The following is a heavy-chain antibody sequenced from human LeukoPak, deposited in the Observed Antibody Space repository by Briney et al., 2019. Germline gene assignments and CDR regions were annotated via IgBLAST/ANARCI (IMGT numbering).Heavy chain of an antibody. V-gene: IGHV3-66*01. CDR1: GFTVSGNY. J-gene: IGHJ4*02. Sequence: PGGSLRLSCAASGFTVSGNYMSWVRQAPGKGLEWVSVIYSGGSTYYADSVKGRFTISRDNSKNTLYLQMNSLRAEDTAVYYCARDFPAYDSSGYYFDYWGQGTLVTVSS. CDR2: IYSGGST. CDR3: ARDFPAYDSSGYYFDY. D-gene: IGHD3-22*01.